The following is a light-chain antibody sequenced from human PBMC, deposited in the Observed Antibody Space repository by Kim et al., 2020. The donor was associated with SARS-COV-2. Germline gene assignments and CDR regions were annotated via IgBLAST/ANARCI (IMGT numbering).Light chain of an antibody. J-gene: IGKJ2*03. CDR2: AAS. Sequence: AIRMTQSPSSFSASTGDRVTITCRASQGISSYLAWYQLKPGKAPKLLIYAASTLQSGVPSRFSGSGSGTDFTLTISCLQSEDFATYYCQQYYSYPYSFGQGTKLEI. CDR1: QGISSY. CDR3: QQYYSYPYS. V-gene: IGKV1-8*01.